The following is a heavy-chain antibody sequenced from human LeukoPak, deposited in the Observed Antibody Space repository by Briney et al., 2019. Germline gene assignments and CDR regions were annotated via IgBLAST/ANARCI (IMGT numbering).Heavy chain of an antibody. CDR3: ASIGYYYDSSGYSYFDY. CDR1: GFTFSLYS. CDR2: ISSTSSYM. V-gene: IGHV3-21*01. D-gene: IGHD3-22*01. J-gene: IGHJ4*02. Sequence: GGSLRLSCAASGFTFSLYSMNWVRQAPGKGLEWVSSISSTSSYMYYADSVKGRFTISRDNAKNSLYLQMNSLRAEDTAVYYCASIGYYYDSSGYSYFDYWGQGTLVTVSS.